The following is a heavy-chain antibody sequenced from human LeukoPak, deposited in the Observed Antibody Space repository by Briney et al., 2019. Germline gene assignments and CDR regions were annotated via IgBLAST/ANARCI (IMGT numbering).Heavy chain of an antibody. CDR1: GYSFISYW. D-gene: IGHD5-12*01. V-gene: IGHV5-51*01. CDR3: ARQYEYGGYDLSIFDY. J-gene: IGHJ4*02. CDR2: IYPGDSDT. Sequence: GSLRLSCKGSGYSFISYWIGWVRQMPGKGLEWMGIIYPGDSDTRYSPSFQGQVTISADKSISTAYLQWSSLKASDTAMYYCARQYEYGGYDLSIFDYWGQGTLVTVSS.